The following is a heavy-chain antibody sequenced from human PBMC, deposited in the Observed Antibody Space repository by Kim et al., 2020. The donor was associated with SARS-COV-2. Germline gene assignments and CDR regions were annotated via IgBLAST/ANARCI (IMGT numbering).Heavy chain of an antibody. Sequence: ASVKVSCKASGYTFTGYYMHWVRQAPGQGLEWMGRINPNSGGTNYAQKFQGRVTMTRDTSISTAYMELSRLRSDDTAVYYCARGAPLSVTMIVVVIIRGSEGAEYFQHWGQGTLVTVSS. CDR3: ARGAPLSVTMIVVVIIRGSEGAEYFQH. J-gene: IGHJ1*01. CDR2: INPNSGGT. D-gene: IGHD3-22*01. V-gene: IGHV1-2*06. CDR1: GYTFTGYY.